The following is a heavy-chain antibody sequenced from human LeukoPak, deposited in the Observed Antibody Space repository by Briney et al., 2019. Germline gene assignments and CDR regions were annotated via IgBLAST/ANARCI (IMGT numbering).Heavy chain of an antibody. CDR2: MYYNGSM. J-gene: IGHJ4*02. CDR1: GGSISSHY. V-gene: IGHV4-59*11. CDR3: ASRYGSGSYGFDY. Sequence: SETLSLTCTVSGGSISSHYWSWIRQPPGKGLEWIGYMYYNGSMNYNPSLKSRITISADTSKNQFSLKLSSGTAADTAVYYCASRYGSGSYGFDYWGQGTLVTVSS. D-gene: IGHD3-10*01.